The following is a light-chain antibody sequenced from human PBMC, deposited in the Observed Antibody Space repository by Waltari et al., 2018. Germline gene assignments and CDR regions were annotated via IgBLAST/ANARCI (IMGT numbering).Light chain of an antibody. CDR2: DAS. Sequence: EIVLTQSPGTLSLSPGERATLSCRASQSVGKSLAWYQQKSGQAPRLLIYDASTRATGIPYRFSASGFGTDFSLTISRLEPEDFAVYYCQKYVRLPVTFGQGTKVEIK. J-gene: IGKJ1*01. CDR1: QSVGKS. V-gene: IGKV3-20*01. CDR3: QKYVRLPVT.